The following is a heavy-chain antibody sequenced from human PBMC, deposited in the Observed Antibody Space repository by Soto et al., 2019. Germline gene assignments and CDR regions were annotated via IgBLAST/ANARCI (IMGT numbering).Heavy chain of an antibody. CDR3: ARPPFYGDWGAFDI. D-gene: IGHD4-17*01. J-gene: IGHJ3*02. Sequence: PSETLSLTCTVSGGSISSSSYYWGWIRQPPGKGLEWIGSIYYSGSTYYNPSLKSRVTISVDTSKNQFSLKLSSVTAADTAVYYCARPPFYGDWGAFDIWGQGTMVTVSS. V-gene: IGHV4-39*01. CDR2: IYYSGST. CDR1: GGSISSSSYY.